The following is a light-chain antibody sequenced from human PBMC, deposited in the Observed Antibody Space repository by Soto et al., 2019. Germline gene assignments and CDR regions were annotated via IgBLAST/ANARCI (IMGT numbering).Light chain of an antibody. Sequence: LSRSPCTLSFSPGERATLSCRASQGVISRYLAWYQQKPFQAPRLSSYGASSRATCIPDTFSGSGSGPDYTLTITRLQSEDFAVYYCHFYGSSPPITFGQGTRLDIK. CDR3: HFYGSSPPIT. J-gene: IGKJ5*01. CDR2: GAS. V-gene: IGKV3-20*01. CDR1: QGVISRY.